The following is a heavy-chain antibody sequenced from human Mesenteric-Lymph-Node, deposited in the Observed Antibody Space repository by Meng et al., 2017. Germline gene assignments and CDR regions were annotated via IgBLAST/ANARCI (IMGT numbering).Heavy chain of an antibody. CDR3: ARDDTYSGYDPLAFDI. CDR1: GHSVSYYF. V-gene: IGHV4-4*07. D-gene: IGHD5-12*01. CDR2: MSSGGRS. Sequence: GSLRLSCTVSGHSVSYYFWSWIRQPAGKGLEWIGRMSSGGRSDYNPSLKSRVTISVDTSKNQFSLKLSSVTAADTAVYYCARDDTYSGYDPLAFDIWGQGTMVTVSS. J-gene: IGHJ3*02.